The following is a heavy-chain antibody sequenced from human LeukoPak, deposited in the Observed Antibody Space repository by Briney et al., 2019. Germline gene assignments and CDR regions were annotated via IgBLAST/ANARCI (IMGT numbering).Heavy chain of an antibody. D-gene: IGHD2-15*01. CDR1: GYTLTELS. CDR2: FDPEDGET. V-gene: IGHV1-24*01. Sequence: GASVKVSCKVSGYTLTELSMHWVRQAPGKGLEWMGDFDPEDGETIYAQKFQGRVTMTEDTSTDTAYMELSSLRSEDTAVYYCATRSGGRATYYYYYMDVWGKGTTVTVSS. CDR3: ATRSGGRATYYYYYMDV. J-gene: IGHJ6*03.